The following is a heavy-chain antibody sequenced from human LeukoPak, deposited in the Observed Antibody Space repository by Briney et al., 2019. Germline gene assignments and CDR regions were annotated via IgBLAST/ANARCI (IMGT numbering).Heavy chain of an antibody. Sequence: ASVKVSCKASGYTFTDDYVHWVRQAPGQGLEWMGWINPNSGGTNYAQKFQGRVTMTRDTSISTAYMELSRLRSDDTAVYYCARGRAAQWLVRGGNWFDPWGQGTLVTVSS. D-gene: IGHD6-19*01. CDR2: INPNSGGT. CDR1: GYTFTDDY. J-gene: IGHJ5*02. V-gene: IGHV1-2*02. CDR3: ARGRAAQWLVRGGNWFDP.